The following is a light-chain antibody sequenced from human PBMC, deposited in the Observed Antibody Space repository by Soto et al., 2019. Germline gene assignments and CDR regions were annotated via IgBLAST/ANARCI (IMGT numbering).Light chain of an antibody. CDR3: MQSLQTPIT. J-gene: IGKJ2*01. CDR1: RRLLQSNGYNY. Sequence: DIVLTQSPLTLPVSLGEPASISCRASRRLLQSNGYNYLDWFLQKPGQSPQLLVYLDSNRASGVTGRFSGSGSGPDFTLKISRVEAEDVWVYYCMQSLQTPITFGQGTRLEI. CDR2: LDS. V-gene: IGKV2-28*01.